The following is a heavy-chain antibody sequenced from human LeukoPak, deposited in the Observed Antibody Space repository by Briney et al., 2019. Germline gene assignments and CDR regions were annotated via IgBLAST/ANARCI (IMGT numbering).Heavy chain of an antibody. CDR1: GYTFTSYG. Sequence: ASVKVSCKASGYTFTSYGISWVRQAPGQGLEWMGWINTNTGNPTYAQGFTGRFVFSLDTSVSTAYLQISSLKAEDTAVYYCARGSFTYYYDSSGQVLDYWGQGTLVTVSS. D-gene: IGHD3-22*01. V-gene: IGHV7-4-1*02. CDR2: INTNTGNP. CDR3: ARGSFTYYYDSSGQVLDY. J-gene: IGHJ4*02.